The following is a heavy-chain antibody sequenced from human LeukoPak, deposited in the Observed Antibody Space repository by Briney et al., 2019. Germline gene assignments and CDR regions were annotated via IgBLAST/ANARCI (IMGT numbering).Heavy chain of an antibody. CDR3: ARDDVAGSIDY. J-gene: IGHJ4*02. CDR1: GFTFSSYV. V-gene: IGHV3-23*01. CDR2: ISGSGGST. Sequence: GGSLRLSCAASGFTFSSYVMSWVRQAPGKGLEWVSAISGSGGSTYYADSVKGRFTISRDNSKNTLYLQMNSLRAEDTAVYYCARDDVAGSIDYWGQGTLVTVSS. D-gene: IGHD6-19*01.